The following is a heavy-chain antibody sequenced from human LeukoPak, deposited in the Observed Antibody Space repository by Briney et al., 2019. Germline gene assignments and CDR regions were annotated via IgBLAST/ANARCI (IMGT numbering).Heavy chain of an antibody. CDR1: GFTFNSYG. J-gene: IGHJ4*02. Sequence: PGGSLRLSCAASGFTFNSYGMSWIRQAPGKGLEWVSADGARGGGPYYADSVNGRFIMSRDNSKNTLYLQMDSLRVEDTAVYYCANEDMGAAPHYWGQGTLVTVSS. V-gene: IGHV3-23*01. CDR3: ANEDMGAAPHY. CDR2: DGARGGGP. D-gene: IGHD2-15*01.